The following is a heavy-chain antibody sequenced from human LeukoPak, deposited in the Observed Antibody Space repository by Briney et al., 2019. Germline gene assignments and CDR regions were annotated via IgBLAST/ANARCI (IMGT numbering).Heavy chain of an antibody. V-gene: IGHV3-11*01. Sequence: GGSLRLSCAASGFTFSDYYMSWIRQAPGKGLEWVSYISSSGSTIYYADSAKGRFTISRDNAKNSLYLQMNSLRAEDTAVYYCARSWELQDWFDPWGQGTLVTVSS. J-gene: IGHJ5*02. CDR3: ARSWELQDWFDP. D-gene: IGHD1-26*01. CDR2: ISSSGSTI. CDR1: GFTFSDYY.